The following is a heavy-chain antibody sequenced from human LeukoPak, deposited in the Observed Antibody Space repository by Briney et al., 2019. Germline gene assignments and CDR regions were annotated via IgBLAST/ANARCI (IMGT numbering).Heavy chain of an antibody. CDR1: GFTFSSYA. V-gene: IGHV3-23*01. J-gene: IGHJ4*02. CDR3: ARDLLMVYAPYYFDY. Sequence: GGSLRLSCAASGFTFSSYAMSWVRQAPGKGLEWVSAISGSGGSTYYADSVKGRFTISRDNAKNSLYLQMNSLRAEDTAVYYCARDLLMVYAPYYFDYWGQGTLVTVSS. D-gene: IGHD2-8*01. CDR2: ISGSGGST.